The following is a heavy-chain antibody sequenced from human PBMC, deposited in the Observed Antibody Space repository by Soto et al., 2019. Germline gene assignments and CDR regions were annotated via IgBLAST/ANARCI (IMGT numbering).Heavy chain of an antibody. CDR3: ARLYGAVAGLYWYFDL. CDR2: MSSGRGTV. J-gene: IGHJ2*01. V-gene: IGHV3-48*02. Sequence: EVQLVESGGGLVQPGGSLRLSCAASGFTFSSYNMNWVRQAPGKGLEWVSYMSSGRGTVYYADSVKGRFTISRDNAKTSLYLQMNSLRDEDTAVYYCARLYGAVAGLYWYFDLWGRGTLVTVSS. D-gene: IGHD6-19*01. CDR1: GFTFSSYN.